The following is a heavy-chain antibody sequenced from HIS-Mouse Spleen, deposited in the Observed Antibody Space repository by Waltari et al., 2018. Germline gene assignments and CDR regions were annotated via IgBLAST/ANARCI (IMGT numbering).Heavy chain of an antibody. Sequence: EVQLVESGGGLVQPGRSLRLSCAASGFTFDDYAMHWVRQAPGKGLEWVSGISWNSGSIGYADSVKGRFTISRDNAKNSLYLQMNSLRAEDTALYYCAKDHGGQWLVGYFDYWGQGTLVTVSS. CDR3: AKDHGGQWLVGYFDY. D-gene: IGHD6-19*01. J-gene: IGHJ4*02. CDR1: GFTFDDYA. CDR2: ISWNSGSI. V-gene: IGHV3-9*01.